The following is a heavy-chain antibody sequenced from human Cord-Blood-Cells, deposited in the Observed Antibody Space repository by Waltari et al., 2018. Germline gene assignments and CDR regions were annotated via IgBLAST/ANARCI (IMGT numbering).Heavy chain of an antibody. J-gene: IGHJ4*02. CDR3: ARAYSSGWYSDY. CDR1: GGTFSSYA. Sequence: QVQLVQSGAAVKKPGSSVKVSCKASGGTFSSYAISWVRQAPGQGLEWMGGIMPSVGTANDEQKCEGRVTITADETTSTAYMELSSLGCEDTAVYYCARAYSSGWYSDYWGQGTLVTVSS. D-gene: IGHD6-19*01. V-gene: IGHV1-69*01. CDR2: IMPSVGTA.